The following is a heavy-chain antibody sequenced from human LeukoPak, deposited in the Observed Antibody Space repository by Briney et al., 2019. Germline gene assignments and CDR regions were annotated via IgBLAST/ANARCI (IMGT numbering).Heavy chain of an antibody. CDR1: GFAFNTYA. Sequence: PGGSLRLSCAASGFAFNTYAMHWVRQAPGKGLEWVTLIWHDGSHKFYIDSVRGRFTISRDNFRNTVYLQMNGLRAEDTAVYYCAREIFGLGSYPDYWGQGTLVTVSS. CDR3: AREIFGLGSYPDY. V-gene: IGHV3-33*01. CDR2: IWHDGSHK. D-gene: IGHD3-10*01. J-gene: IGHJ4*02.